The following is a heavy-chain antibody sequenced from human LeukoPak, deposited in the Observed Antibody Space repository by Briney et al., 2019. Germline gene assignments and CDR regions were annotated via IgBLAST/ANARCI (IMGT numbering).Heavy chain of an antibody. CDR3: ASSIAVAGTSFDY. Sequence: ASVKVSCKASGYTFTNYGITWVRQAPGQGLEWMGWISAYNGYTNYAQNLQDRVTMTTDTSTSTAYMGLRSLRPDDTAVYYCASSIAVAGTSFDYWGQGTLVTVSS. V-gene: IGHV1-18*01. CDR2: ISAYNGYT. D-gene: IGHD6-19*01. J-gene: IGHJ4*02. CDR1: GYTFTNYG.